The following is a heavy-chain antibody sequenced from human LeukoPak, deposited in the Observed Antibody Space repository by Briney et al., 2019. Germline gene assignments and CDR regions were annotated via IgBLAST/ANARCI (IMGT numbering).Heavy chain of an antibody. CDR3: AKVCGGDCFTYYYYGMGV. D-gene: IGHD2-21*02. J-gene: IGHJ6*02. V-gene: IGHV3-30*18. CDR1: GFTFSNYG. Sequence: GRSLRLSCAASGFTFSNYGMHWVRQAPGKGLEWVAVISYDGSNKYYADSVKGRFTISRDNSKNTLYLQMNSLRAEDTAVYYCAKVCGGDCFTYYYYGMGVWGQGTTVTVSS. CDR2: ISYDGSNK.